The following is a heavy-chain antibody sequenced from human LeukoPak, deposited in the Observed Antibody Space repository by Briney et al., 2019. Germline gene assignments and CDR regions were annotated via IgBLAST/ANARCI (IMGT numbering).Heavy chain of an antibody. J-gene: IGHJ4*01. Sequence: PSQTLSLTCTVSGDPMRRDNYYWSWIRQFPGKGLEWIGYIYYDGSTYYNPSLKSRLIISIDTSKNYFSLNLISMTAADTAIYYCARLYGSGTNYFEYWGQGALVTVSS. CDR1: GDPMRRDNYY. CDR3: ARLYGSGTNYFEY. D-gene: IGHD3-10*01. CDR2: IYYDGST. V-gene: IGHV4-31*03.